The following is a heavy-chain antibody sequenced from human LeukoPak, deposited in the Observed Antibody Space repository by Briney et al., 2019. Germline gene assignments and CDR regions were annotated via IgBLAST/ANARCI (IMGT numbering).Heavy chain of an antibody. Sequence: GGSLRLSCAASGFTFSDHAMTWVRQAPGKGLEWFSGISASGGGTYYADSVKGRFTISRDNSKNTLYLQMNSLRAEDTAIYYCTKASDSLGYCSSGTCRRWFDHWGQGTLVTVSS. D-gene: IGHD2-15*01. J-gene: IGHJ5*02. CDR3: TKASDSLGYCSSGTCRRWFDH. V-gene: IGHV3-23*01. CDR1: GFTFSDHA. CDR2: ISASGGGT.